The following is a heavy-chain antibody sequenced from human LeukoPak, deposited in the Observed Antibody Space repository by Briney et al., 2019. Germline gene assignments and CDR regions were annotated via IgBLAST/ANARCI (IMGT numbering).Heavy chain of an antibody. Sequence: KPSETLSLTCAVYGGSFSGYYWSWIRQPPGKGLGWIGEINHSGSTSYNPSLKSRVTISVDTSKNQFSLKLSSVTAADTAVYYCARERNPNMITFGGVIAAIDYWGQGTLVTVSS. D-gene: IGHD3-16*02. CDR1: GGSFSGYY. CDR2: INHSGST. V-gene: IGHV4-34*01. CDR3: ARERNPNMITFGGVIAAIDY. J-gene: IGHJ4*02.